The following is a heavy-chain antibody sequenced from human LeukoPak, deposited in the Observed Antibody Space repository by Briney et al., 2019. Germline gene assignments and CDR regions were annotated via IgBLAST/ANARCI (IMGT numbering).Heavy chain of an antibody. J-gene: IGHJ4*02. D-gene: IGHD3-22*01. CDR3: ARAFFYYDSHANEY. Sequence: GGSLRLSCAASGFTLSSYWMNWVRQAPGKGLEWVANIKEDGSESYYVDSVKGRFTISRDNAKNSLYLQMNSLRAEDTAVYYCARAFFYYDSHANEYWGQGTLVTVSS. V-gene: IGHV3-7*04. CDR1: GFTLSSYW. CDR2: IKEDGSES.